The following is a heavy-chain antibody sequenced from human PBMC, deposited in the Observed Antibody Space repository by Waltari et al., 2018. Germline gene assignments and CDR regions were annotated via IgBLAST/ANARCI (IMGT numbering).Heavy chain of an antibody. D-gene: IGHD6-19*01. V-gene: IGHV4-61*02. CDR2: IYTSGST. J-gene: IGHJ4*02. CDR1: GGSISSGSYY. Sequence: QVQLQESGPGLVKPSQTLSLTCTVSGGSISSGSYYWSWIRKPAGKGLEWIGRIYTSGSTNYNPSLKSRVTISVDTSKNQFSLKLSSVTAADTAVYYCARASQYSSGWYYFDYWGQGTLVTVSS. CDR3: ARASQYSSGWYYFDY.